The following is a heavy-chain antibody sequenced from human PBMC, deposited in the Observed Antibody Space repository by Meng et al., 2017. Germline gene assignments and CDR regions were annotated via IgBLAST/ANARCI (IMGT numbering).Heavy chain of an antibody. J-gene: IGHJ4*02. CDR3: ARSIVATMVFDY. V-gene: IGHV1-2*06. D-gene: IGHD5-12*01. CDR1: GYTFTGYY. Sequence: VQLVQSGAGVNKPGASVKVSCKPSGYTFTGYYMHWVRQAPGQGLEWMGRINPNSGGTNYAQKFQGRVTMTRDTSISTAYMELSRLRSDDTAVYYCARSIVATMVFDYWGQGTLVTVSS. CDR2: INPNSGGT.